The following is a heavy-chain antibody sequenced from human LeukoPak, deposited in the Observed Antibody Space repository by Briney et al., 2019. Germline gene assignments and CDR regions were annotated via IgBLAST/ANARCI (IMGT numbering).Heavy chain of an antibody. CDR3: AKGGSSGLDAFDI. J-gene: IGHJ3*02. CDR2: ISWNSGSI. CDR1: GFTFDDYA. D-gene: IGHD3-22*01. V-gene: IGHV3-9*01. Sequence: PGRSLRLSCAASGFTFDDYAMHWVRQAPGKGLEWVSGISWNSGSIGYADSVKGRFTISRDNAKNSLYLQMNSLRAEDTALYYCAKGGSSGLDAFDIWGQGTMVTVSS.